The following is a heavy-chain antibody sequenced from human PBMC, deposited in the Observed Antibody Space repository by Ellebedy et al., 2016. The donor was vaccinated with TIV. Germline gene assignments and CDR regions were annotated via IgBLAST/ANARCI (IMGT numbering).Heavy chain of an antibody. V-gene: IGHV3-48*01. CDR3: AEHSSGYYLSSPSYFDY. D-gene: IGHD3-22*01. CDR1: GFTFSSYS. Sequence: GESLKISXAASGFTFSSYSMNWVRQAPGKGLEWVSYISSSSSTIYYADSVKGRFTISRDNAKNSLYLQMNSLRAEDTAVYYCAEHSSGYYLSSPSYFDYWGQGTLVTVSS. J-gene: IGHJ4*02. CDR2: ISSSSSTI.